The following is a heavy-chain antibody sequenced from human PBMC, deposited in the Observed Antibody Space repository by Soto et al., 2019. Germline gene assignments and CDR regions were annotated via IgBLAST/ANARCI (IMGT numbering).Heavy chain of an antibody. D-gene: IGHD3-16*01. Sequence: SETLSLTCTVSGGSVSHDNFYWSWIRQPPGKGLEWIGYVHSSGITNYNPSLKRRVTISVDTSRNQFSLRLSSVTAADTAVYYCARGLTMGQLPSHFDHWGQGTLVTVS. J-gene: IGHJ5*02. CDR3: ARGLTMGQLPSHFDH. V-gene: IGHV4-61*01. CDR2: VHSSGIT. CDR1: GGSVSHDNFY.